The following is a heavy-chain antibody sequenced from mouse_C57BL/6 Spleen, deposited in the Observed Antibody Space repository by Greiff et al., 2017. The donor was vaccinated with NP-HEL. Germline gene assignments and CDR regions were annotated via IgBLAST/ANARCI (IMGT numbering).Heavy chain of an antibody. CDR2: INPNNGGT. V-gene: IGHV1-22*01. Sequence: VQLQQSGPELVKPGASVKMSCKASGYTFTDYNMHWVKQSHGKSLEWIGYINPNNGGTSYNQKFKGKATLTVNKSSSTAYMELRSLTSEDSAVYYCALPLLYDGYYVRDYWGQGTTLTVSS. CDR3: ALPLLYDGYYVRDY. D-gene: IGHD2-3*01. J-gene: IGHJ2*01. CDR1: GYTFTDYN.